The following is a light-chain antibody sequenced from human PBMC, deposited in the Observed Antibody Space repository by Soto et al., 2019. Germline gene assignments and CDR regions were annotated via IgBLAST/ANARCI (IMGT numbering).Light chain of an antibody. CDR3: SSYTKSSTWV. V-gene: IGLV2-14*03. Sequence: QSAPTQPASVSGSPGQSITISCTGTSNDNYAYKYVSWYQQYPGKAPKLIIYDVSDRPPGVSDRFSGSKSGDTASLTISGLQAEDEADYYCSSYTKSSTWVFGGGTKLTVL. CDR1: SNDNYAYKY. CDR2: DVS. J-gene: IGLJ3*02.